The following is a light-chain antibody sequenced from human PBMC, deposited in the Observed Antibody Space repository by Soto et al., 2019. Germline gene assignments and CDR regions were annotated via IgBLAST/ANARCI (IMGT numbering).Light chain of an antibody. V-gene: IGKV3-15*01. CDR2: GAS. Sequence: EILMTQSPATLSVSPGERATLSCRGSQSVNSKLAWYQQKPGQAPRLLIYGASTRATGIPARFSGSGSATEFTLPISSLQSADFAVYYCQQYNNWHTWTFGQGTKVDI. CDR3: QQYNNWHTWT. J-gene: IGKJ1*01. CDR1: QSVNSK.